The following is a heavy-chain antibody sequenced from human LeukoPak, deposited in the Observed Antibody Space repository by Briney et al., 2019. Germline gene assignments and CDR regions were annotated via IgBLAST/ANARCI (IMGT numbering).Heavy chain of an antibody. J-gene: IGHJ4*02. V-gene: IGHV3-30-3*01. CDR1: GFTFSSYA. CDR2: ISYDGSNK. CDR3: ARRKGHFDY. Sequence: GGSLRLSCAASGFTFSSYAMHWVRQAPDKGLEWVAVISYDGSNKYYADSVKGRFTISRDNSKNTLYLQMNSLRAEDTAVYYCARRKGHFDYWGQGTLVTVSS.